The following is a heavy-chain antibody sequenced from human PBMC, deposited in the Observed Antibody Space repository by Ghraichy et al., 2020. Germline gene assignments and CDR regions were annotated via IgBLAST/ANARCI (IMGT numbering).Heavy chain of an antibody. J-gene: IGHJ5*02. CDR3: ARGHYYYDSSGYYYQWFDP. V-gene: IGHV3-48*02. CDR1: GFAFSTYS. CDR2: ISSSSTTI. D-gene: IGHD3-22*01. Sequence: GGSLRLSCAASGFAFSTYSMNWVRQAPGKGLEWVSYISSSSTTIYYADSVKGRFTIPRDNAKNSLYLQMNSLRDEDTAVYYCARGHYYYDSSGYYYQWFDPWGQGTLVTVSS.